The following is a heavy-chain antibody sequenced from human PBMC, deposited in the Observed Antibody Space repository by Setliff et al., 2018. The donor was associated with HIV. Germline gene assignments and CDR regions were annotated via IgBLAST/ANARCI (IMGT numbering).Heavy chain of an antibody. Sequence: TLSLTCVVSGYSISSSYWWGWIRQPPGKGLEWIGWIGYIYKGGSTYYNPSLKSRVTMSEDTSKNQFSLKLRSVTAVDTAVYYCARSALWFGEADWYFDLWGRGTLVTVSS. CDR1: GYSISSSYW. D-gene: IGHD3-10*01. CDR3: ARSALWFGEADWYFDL. V-gene: IGHV4-28*02. J-gene: IGHJ2*01. CDR2: IYKGGST.